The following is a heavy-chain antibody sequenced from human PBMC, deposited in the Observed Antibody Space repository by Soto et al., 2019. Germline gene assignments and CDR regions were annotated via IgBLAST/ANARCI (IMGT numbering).Heavy chain of an antibody. D-gene: IGHD3-10*01. V-gene: IGHV4-30-4*01. CDR2: IYYSGST. CDR1: GGSISSGDYY. J-gene: IGHJ4*02. CDR3: ARVRGVTYFDY. Sequence: TLSLTCTVSGGSISSGDYYWSWIRQPPGKGQEWIGYIYYSGSTYYNPSLKSRVTISVDTSKNQFSLKLSSVTAADTAVYYCARVRGVTYFDYWGQGTLVTVSS.